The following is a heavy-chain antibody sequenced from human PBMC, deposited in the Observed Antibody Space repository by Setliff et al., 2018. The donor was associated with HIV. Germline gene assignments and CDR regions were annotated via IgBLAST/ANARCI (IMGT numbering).Heavy chain of an antibody. CDR2: IIQDESAK. V-gene: IGHV3-7*03. CDR3: VRDWHSSAWGKVGDY. Sequence: LRLSCAASGFTISSHQMSWVRQAPGKGLEWVAKIIQDESAKYYVDSVKGRFTISRDNAKNSLYLQMNSLGGEDTAVYYCVRDWHSSAWGKVGDYWGQGTLVTVSS. CDR1: GFTISSHQ. D-gene: IGHD3-16*01. J-gene: IGHJ4*02.